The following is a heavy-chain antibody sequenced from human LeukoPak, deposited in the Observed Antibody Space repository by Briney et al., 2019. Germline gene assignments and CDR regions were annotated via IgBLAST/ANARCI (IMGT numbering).Heavy chain of an antibody. Sequence: GGSLRLSCAASGFTFSSYAMSWVRQAPGKGLEWVAVIWYDGSNKYYADSVKGRFTISRDNSKNTLYLQMNSLRAEDTAVYYCASPPAYCGGDCSSYFQHWGQGTLVTVSS. J-gene: IGHJ1*01. CDR2: IWYDGSNK. CDR3: ASPPAYCGGDCSSYFQH. CDR1: GFTFSSYA. D-gene: IGHD2-21*02. V-gene: IGHV3-33*08.